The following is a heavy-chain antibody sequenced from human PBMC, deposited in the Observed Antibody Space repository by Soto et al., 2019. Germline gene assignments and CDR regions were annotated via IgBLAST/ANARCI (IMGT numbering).Heavy chain of an antibody. D-gene: IGHD3-10*01. CDR2: INPNGGST. J-gene: IGHJ5*02. CDR1: ADTFTSYY. V-gene: IGHV1-46*01. Sequence: VQLVQSGAEVRTPGASVKVSCKAPADTFTSYYINWVRQAPGQGLEWMGIINPNGGSTRYAQKCQDRVTLNRDTPASTVYMELRNLRADDTALYFCARSSGGVYGIIIGGTNWFGPLGQGTLVTVSS. CDR3: ARSSGGVYGIIIGGTNWFGP.